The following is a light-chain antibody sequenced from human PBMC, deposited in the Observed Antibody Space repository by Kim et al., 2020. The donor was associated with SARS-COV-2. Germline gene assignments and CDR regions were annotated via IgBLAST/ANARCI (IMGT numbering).Light chain of an antibody. V-gene: IGKV3-15*01. CDR2: GAS. Sequence: APGENATLAARANQRVRGNLAWSQQKPGQAPRLLIYGASTRATGIPARFSGSGSGTEFTLTSSSLQSEDIAVYYCQQYNNWPPVTFGQGTRLEIK. CDR1: QRVRGN. J-gene: IGKJ5*01. CDR3: QQYNNWPPVT.